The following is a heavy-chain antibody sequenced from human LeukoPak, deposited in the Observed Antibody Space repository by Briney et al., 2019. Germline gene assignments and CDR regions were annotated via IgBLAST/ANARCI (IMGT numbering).Heavy chain of an antibody. CDR1: GYTFTSYG. Sequence: ASVKVSCKASGYTFTSYGISWVRQAPGQGLEWMGWISAYNGNTNYAQKLQGRVTMTTDTSTSTAYMELRSLRSDDTAMYYCARDLTGYCSSTSCYGGLVYWGQGTLVTVSS. D-gene: IGHD2-2*01. V-gene: IGHV1-18*01. J-gene: IGHJ4*02. CDR3: ARDLTGYCSSTSCYGGLVY. CDR2: ISAYNGNT.